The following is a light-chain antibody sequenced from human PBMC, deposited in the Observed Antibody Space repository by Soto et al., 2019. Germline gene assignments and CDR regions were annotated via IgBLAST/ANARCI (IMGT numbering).Light chain of an antibody. V-gene: IGKV3-11*01. CDR1: QSVSSY. CDR2: DAS. Sequence: EIVLTQSPATLSLSPGERATLSCRASQSVSSYLAWYQQKPGQAPRLLIYDASNRATGIPSRFSGSGSGTDFTLTISSLEPEDFAVYYCQQRGNWPPWTFGQGTMVEI. J-gene: IGKJ1*01. CDR3: QQRGNWPPWT.